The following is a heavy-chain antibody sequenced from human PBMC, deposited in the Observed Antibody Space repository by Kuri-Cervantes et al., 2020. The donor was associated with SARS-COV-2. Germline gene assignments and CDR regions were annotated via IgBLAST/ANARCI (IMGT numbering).Heavy chain of an antibody. J-gene: IGHJ5*02. CDR2: IYYSGST. V-gene: IGHV4-39*01. D-gene: IGHD3-22*01. Sequence: WVRQAPGKGLEWIGSIYYSGSTYYNPSLKSRVTISVDTSKNQFSLKLSSVTAADTAVYYCARRHYYDSSGPSIALNWFDPWGQGTLVTVSS. CDR3: ARRHYYDSSGPSIALNWFDP.